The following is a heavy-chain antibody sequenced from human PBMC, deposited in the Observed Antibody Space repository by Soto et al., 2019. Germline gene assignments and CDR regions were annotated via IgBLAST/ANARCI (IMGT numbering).Heavy chain of an antibody. D-gene: IGHD2-15*01. CDR1: GFIFSEST. V-gene: IGHV3-64D*06. J-gene: IGHJ4*02. CDR2: VSTSGRST. Sequence: GGSLRLSCSASGFIFSESTIYWVRQVPGKGLEAISDVSTSGRSTYYAYSVKDRFTISIDNSKNTLFLQMGSLRTEDTAIYYCVKQAHGLDRVAFHXWGQGTQLTVSX. CDR3: VKQAHGLDRVAFHX.